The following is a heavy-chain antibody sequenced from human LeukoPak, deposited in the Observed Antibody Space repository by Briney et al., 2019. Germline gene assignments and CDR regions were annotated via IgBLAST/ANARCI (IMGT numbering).Heavy chain of an antibody. CDR2: INHSGST. CDR3: ARGPAAAGPSDY. J-gene: IGHJ4*02. CDR1: GGSFSGYY. Sequence: PSETLSLTCAVYGGSFSGYYWSWIRQPPGKGLEWIGEINHSGSTNYNPSLKSRVTISVDTSKSQFSLKLSSVTAADTAVYYCARGPAAAGPSDYWGQGTLVTVSS. D-gene: IGHD6-13*01. V-gene: IGHV4-34*01.